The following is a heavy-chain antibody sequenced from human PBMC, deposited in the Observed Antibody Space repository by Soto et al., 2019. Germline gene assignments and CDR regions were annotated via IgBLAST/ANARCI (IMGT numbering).Heavy chain of an antibody. CDR1: GFTFSSYG. J-gene: IGHJ5*02. Sequence: QVQLVESGGGVVQPGRSLRLSCGASGFTFSSYGMHWVRQAPGKGLEWVAVIWYDGSNKYYADSVKGRFTISRDNSKNTLYLQMNSLRAEDTAVYYCARDSNPDWNYKEYNWFDPWGQGTLVTVSS. CDR3: ARDSNPDWNYKEYNWFDP. CDR2: IWYDGSNK. V-gene: IGHV3-33*01. D-gene: IGHD1-7*01.